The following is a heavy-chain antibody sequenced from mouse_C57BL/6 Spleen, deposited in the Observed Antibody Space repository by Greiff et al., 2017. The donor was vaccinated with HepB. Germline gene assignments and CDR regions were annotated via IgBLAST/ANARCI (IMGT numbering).Heavy chain of an antibody. Sequence: VQLKESGEGLVKPGGSLKLSCAASGFTFSSYAMSWVRQTPEKRLEWVAYISSGGDYIYYADTVKGRFTISRDNARNTLYLQMSSLKSEDTAMYYCTRGPATVVATNFDYWGQGTTLTVSS. CDR2: ISSGGDYI. CDR3: TRGPATVVATNFDY. J-gene: IGHJ2*01. CDR1: GFTFSSYA. V-gene: IGHV5-9-1*02. D-gene: IGHD1-1*01.